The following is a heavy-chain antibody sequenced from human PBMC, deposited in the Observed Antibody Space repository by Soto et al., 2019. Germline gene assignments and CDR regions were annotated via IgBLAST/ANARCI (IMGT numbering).Heavy chain of an antibody. CDR3: ARGGFYFYMDV. CDR2: IHHSGST. CDR1: GGSISISNW. J-gene: IGHJ6*03. V-gene: IGHV4-4*02. D-gene: IGHD1-26*01. Sequence: QVQLQESGPGLVKPSETLSLTCAVSGGSISISNWWSWVRQTPGKGLEWIGQIHHSGSTNYSPSLTSRVTISVDKSKNPFSLRMTSVTAADTAVYYCARGGFYFYMDVWGKGTTVTVSS.